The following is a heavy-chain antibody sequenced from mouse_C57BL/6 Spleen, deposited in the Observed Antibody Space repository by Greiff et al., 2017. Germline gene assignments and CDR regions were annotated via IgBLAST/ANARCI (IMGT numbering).Heavy chain of an antibody. CDR3: ARFDGYYEAWFAY. Sequence: QVQLQQSGAELVKPGASVKISCKASGYAFSSYWMNWVKQRPGKGLEWIGQIYPGDGDTNYNGKFKGKATLTADKSSSTAYMQLSSLTSEDSAVYFCARFDGYYEAWFAYWGQGTLVTVSA. CDR2: IYPGDGDT. V-gene: IGHV1-80*01. D-gene: IGHD2-3*01. CDR1: GYAFSSYW. J-gene: IGHJ3*01.